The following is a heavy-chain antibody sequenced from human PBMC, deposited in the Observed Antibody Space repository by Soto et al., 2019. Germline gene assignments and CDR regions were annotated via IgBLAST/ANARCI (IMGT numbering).Heavy chain of an antibody. CDR2: IYYSGYT. Sequence: SETLSLTCTVSGRSISNSSYYWGWIRQPPGKGLEWIGSIYYSGYTYYNPSLKSRVTISVDTSKNQFSLKLSSVTAADTAVYYCARHNGPLYVGYYYDMDVWGQGTTVT. V-gene: IGHV4-39*01. J-gene: IGHJ6*02. D-gene: IGHD3-16*01. CDR1: GRSISNSSYY. CDR3: ARHNGPLYVGYYYDMDV.